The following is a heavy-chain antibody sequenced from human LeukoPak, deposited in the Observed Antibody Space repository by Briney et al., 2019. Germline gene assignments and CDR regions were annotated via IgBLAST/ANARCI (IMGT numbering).Heavy chain of an antibody. CDR3: AKEGYYYDSSGFPYFDY. CDR2: ISYDGSNK. D-gene: IGHD3-22*01. CDR1: GFTFSSSG. Sequence: PGRSLRLSCAASGFTFSSSGMHWVRQAPGKGLEWVAVISYDGSNKYYADSVKGRFTISRDNSENTLYLQMNSLRAEDTAVYYCAKEGYYYDSSGFPYFDYWGQGTLVTVSS. J-gene: IGHJ4*02. V-gene: IGHV3-30*18.